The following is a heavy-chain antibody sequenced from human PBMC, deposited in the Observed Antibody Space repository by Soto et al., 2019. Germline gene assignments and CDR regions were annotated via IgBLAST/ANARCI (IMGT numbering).Heavy chain of an antibody. J-gene: IGHJ4*02. CDR1: GGSISSYY. CDR3: ARQSLRSGWSPFGF. CDR2: IYYSGST. V-gene: IGHV4-59*08. D-gene: IGHD6-19*01. Sequence: TLSLTCTVSGGSISSYYWSWIRQPPGKGLEWIGYIYYSGSTNYNPSLKSRVTISVDTSKNQFSLKLSSVTAADTAVYYCARQSLRSGWSPFGFWGQGTLVTVSS.